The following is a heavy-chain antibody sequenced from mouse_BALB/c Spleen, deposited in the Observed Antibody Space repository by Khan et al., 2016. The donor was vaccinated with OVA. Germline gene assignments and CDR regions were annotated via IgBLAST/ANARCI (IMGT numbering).Heavy chain of an antibody. V-gene: IGHV1S136*01. J-gene: IGHJ2*01. Sequence: VQLQQSGPELVKPGASVRMSCKASGYTFTSYVMHWVKQKPGQGLEWIGYIYPYNDDTKYNEKFKGKATLTSDKSSSTAYMELSSLPSEDSAVFCWTKNYRDDAYFDYWGQGTTLTVAS. D-gene: IGHD2-14*01. CDR3: TKNYRDDAYFDY. CDR1: GYTFTSYV. CDR2: IYPYNDDT.